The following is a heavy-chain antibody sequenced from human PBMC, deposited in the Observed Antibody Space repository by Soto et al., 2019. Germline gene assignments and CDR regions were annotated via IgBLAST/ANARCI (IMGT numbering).Heavy chain of an antibody. D-gene: IGHD2-15*01. J-gene: IGHJ5*02. CDR1: GYTFTSYG. V-gene: IGHV1-18*01. CDR3: ARYEDSPFDP. Sequence: AAVKVSCKASGYTFTSYGISWVRQAPGQGLDWMGWISPYNGNTNYAQKLQGRVTMTTDTSTSTAYMELRSLRSDDTAVYYCARYEDSPFDPWGQGTLVTVSS. CDR2: ISPYNGNT.